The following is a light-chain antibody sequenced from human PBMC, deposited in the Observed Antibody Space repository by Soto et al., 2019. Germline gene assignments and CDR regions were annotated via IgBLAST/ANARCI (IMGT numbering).Light chain of an antibody. CDR2: WAS. V-gene: IGKV4-1*01. J-gene: IGKJ4*01. CDR1: QSVLYSPNNKNY. CDR3: KKYYNSTPT. Sequence: DIVMTQSPDSLAVSLGERATINCKSSQSVLYSPNNKNYLAWYQQKAGQPPKLLINWASTRESGVTDRFSGSGSGTDFTPTISSVQAEEVAVYYCKKYYNSTPTFGGGTKVEIK.